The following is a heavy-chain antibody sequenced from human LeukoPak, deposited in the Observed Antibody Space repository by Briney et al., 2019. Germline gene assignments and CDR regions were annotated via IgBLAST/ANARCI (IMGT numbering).Heavy chain of an antibody. CDR1: GYSFTSYW. J-gene: IGHJ6*04. Sequence: GESLKISCKGSGYSFTSYWIGWVRQMPGKGLEWMGSIYPGDSDTRYSSSFQVQVTISADKSISTAYLQWSSLKASDTAMYYCARRGYCSSTSCFYGMDVWGKGTTVTVSS. V-gene: IGHV5-51*01. CDR3: ARRGYCSSTSCFYGMDV. CDR2: IYPGDSDT. D-gene: IGHD2-2*01.